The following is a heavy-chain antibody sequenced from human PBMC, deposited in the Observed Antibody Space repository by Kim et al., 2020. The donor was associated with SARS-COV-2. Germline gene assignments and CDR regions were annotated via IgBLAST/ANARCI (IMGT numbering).Heavy chain of an antibody. Sequence: SETLSLTCTVSGGSISSSSYYWGWIRQPPGKGLEWIGSIYYSGSTYYNPSLKSRVTISVDTSKNQFSLKLSSVTAADTAVYYCARGMIVGATTGADYYYYGMDVWGQGAAGTVSS. J-gene: IGHJ6*02. V-gene: IGHV4-39*01. CDR3: ARGMIVGATTGADYYYYGMDV. CDR1: GGSISSSSYY. CDR2: IYYSGST. D-gene: IGHD1-26*01.